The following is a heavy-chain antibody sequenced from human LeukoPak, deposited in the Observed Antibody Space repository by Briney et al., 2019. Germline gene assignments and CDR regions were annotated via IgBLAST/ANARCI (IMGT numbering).Heavy chain of an antibody. CDR2: VIPILGTT. CDR3: ARDDGSVTVGFDS. D-gene: IGHD4-17*01. J-gene: IGHJ4*02. Sequence: SVKVSCKASGSTFSRSAISWVRQAPGQGLQWVGGVIPILGTTNYAQRFQDRVSITTDDSTSTSYMEFRSLRSVDTAVYYCARDDGSVTVGFDSWGQGNLVTVSS. CDR1: GSTFSRSA. V-gene: IGHV1-69*05.